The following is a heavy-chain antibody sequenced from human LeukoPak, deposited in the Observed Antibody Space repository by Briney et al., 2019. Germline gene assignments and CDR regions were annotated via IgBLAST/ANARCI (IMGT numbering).Heavy chain of an antibody. CDR1: GYSFTSYW. CDR3: ARPGYYYDSSGEH. Sequence: GESLKISCKGSGYSFTSYWISWVRQMPGKGLEWMGRIDPSDSYTNHSPSFQGNVTISADKSISTAYLQWSSLKASDTAMYYCARPGYYYDSSGEHWGQETLDTVSS. CDR2: IDPSDSYT. D-gene: IGHD3-22*01. V-gene: IGHV5-10-1*01. J-gene: IGHJ4*02.